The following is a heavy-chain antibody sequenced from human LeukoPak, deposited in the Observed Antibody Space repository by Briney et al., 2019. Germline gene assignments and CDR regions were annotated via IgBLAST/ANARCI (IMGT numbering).Heavy chain of an antibody. J-gene: IGHJ3*02. CDR3: ARGRSGYSYGYGAFDI. Sequence: ASVKVSCKASGYTFTSYGISWVRQAPGQGIEWMGWISAYNGNTNYAQKLQGRVTMTTDTSTSTAYMELRSLRSDDTAVYYCARGRSGYSYGYGAFDIWGQGTMVTVSS. V-gene: IGHV1-18*01. CDR2: ISAYNGNT. CDR1: GYTFTSYG. D-gene: IGHD5-18*01.